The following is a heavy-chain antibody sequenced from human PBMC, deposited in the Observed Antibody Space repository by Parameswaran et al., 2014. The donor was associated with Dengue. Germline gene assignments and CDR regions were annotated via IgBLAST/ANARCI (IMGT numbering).Heavy chain of an antibody. CDR3: ARELYYYGSGSYSPFDY. CDR2: ISSSSSYI. Sequence: WIRQPPGKGLEWVSSISSSSSYIYYADSVKGRFTISRDNAKNSLYLQMNSLRAEDTAVYYCARELYYYGSGSYSPFDYWGQGTLVTVSS. V-gene: IGHV3-21*01. J-gene: IGHJ4*02. D-gene: IGHD3-10*01.